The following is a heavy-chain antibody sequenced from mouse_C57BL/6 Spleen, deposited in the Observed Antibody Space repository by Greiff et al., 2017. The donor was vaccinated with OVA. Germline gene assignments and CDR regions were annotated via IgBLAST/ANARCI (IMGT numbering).Heavy chain of an antibody. CDR1: GFTFSSYT. D-gene: IGHD1-1*01. V-gene: IGHV5-9*01. CDR2: ISGGGGNT. Sequence: EVMLVESGGGLVKPGGSLKLSCAASGFTFSSYTMSWVRQTPEKRLEWVATISGGGGNTYYPDSVKGRFTISRDNAKNTLYLQMSSLRSEDTALYYCARHYYDGYYFDYWGQGTTLTVSS. J-gene: IGHJ2*01. CDR3: ARHYYDGYYFDY.